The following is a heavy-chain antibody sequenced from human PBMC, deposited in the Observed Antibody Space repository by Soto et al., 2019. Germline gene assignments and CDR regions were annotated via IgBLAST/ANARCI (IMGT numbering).Heavy chain of an antibody. J-gene: IGHJ5*02. CDR3: ARDRGSSSGWLNNCFDP. CDR2: TYYRSKWYN. Sequence: SQTLSLTCAISGDSVSSNSAAWNWIRQSPSRGLEWLGRTYYRSKWYNDYAVSVKSRITINPDTSKNQFSLQLNSVTPEDTAVYYCARDRGSSSGWLNNCFDPWGQGTLVTVSS. D-gene: IGHD6-19*01. CDR1: GDSVSSNSAA. V-gene: IGHV6-1*01.